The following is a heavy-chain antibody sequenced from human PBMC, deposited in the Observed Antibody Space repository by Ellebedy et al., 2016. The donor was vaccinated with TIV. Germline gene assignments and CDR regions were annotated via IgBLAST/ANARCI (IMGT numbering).Heavy chain of an antibody. CDR1: GFTFSSYW. J-gene: IGHJ4*02. CDR3: ARVFGGSYSGLFY. D-gene: IGHD1-26*01. V-gene: IGHV3-74*01. CDR2: IKSDGTST. Sequence: PGGSLRLSCAASGFTFSSYWMHWVRQAPGKGLVLVSLIKSDGTSTNYADSVKGRFTVSRDNAKNTRYLQMNSLGAEDTAVYYCARVFGGSYSGLFYWGQGTLVTVSS.